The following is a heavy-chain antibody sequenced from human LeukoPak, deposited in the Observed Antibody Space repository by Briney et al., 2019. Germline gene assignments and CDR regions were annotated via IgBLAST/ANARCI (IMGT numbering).Heavy chain of an antibody. Sequence: PGGSLRLSCAASGFTFSSSWMHWVRQGPGKGLEWVSRVNSDGSRTTYADSVKGRFTISRDNAKNTLYLQMNSLRAEDTAVYYCARVVDDYDSGGFSWFDYWGQGTPVTVSS. J-gene: IGHJ4*02. CDR3: ARVVDDYDSGGFSWFDY. D-gene: IGHD3-22*01. CDR1: GFTFSSSW. V-gene: IGHV3-74*03. CDR2: VNSDGSRT.